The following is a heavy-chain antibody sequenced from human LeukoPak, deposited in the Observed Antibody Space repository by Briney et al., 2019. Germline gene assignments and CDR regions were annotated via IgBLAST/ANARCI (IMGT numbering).Heavy chain of an antibody. CDR1: GYIFTGYY. Sequence: GASVKVPCKASGYIFTGYYMHWVRQAPGQGLEWMGWTNPNSGGTNYAQKFQGWVTMTRDTSISTVYMELSSLRSEDTAVYYCARGLPGYCSGGSCYSISAHDYWGQGTLVTVSS. CDR2: TNPNSGGT. CDR3: ARGLPGYCSGGSCYSISAHDY. J-gene: IGHJ4*02. D-gene: IGHD2-15*01. V-gene: IGHV1-2*04.